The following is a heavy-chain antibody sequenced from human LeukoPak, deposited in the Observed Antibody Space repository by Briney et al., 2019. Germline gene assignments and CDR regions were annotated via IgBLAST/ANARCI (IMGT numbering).Heavy chain of an antibody. Sequence: PGGSLRLSCAASGFTFSSYSMNWVRQAPGKGLEWVSSISSSSSYIYYADSVKGRFTISRDNSKNTLYLQMNSLRAEDTAVYYCAREVAVAGTGGNWFDPWGQGTLVTVSS. CDR3: AREVAVAGTGGNWFDP. V-gene: IGHV3-21*01. CDR1: GFTFSSYS. D-gene: IGHD6-19*01. CDR2: ISSSSSYI. J-gene: IGHJ5*02.